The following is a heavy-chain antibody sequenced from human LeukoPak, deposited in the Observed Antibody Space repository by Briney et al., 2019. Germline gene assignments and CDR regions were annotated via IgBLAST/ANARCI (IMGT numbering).Heavy chain of an antibody. CDR2: ISSSSSYI. V-gene: IGHV3-21*01. CDR1: GFTFSSYS. Sequence: PGGSLRLSCASSGFTFSSYSMNWVRQAPGKGLEWVSSISSSSSYIYYADSVKGRFTISRDNANNSLYLQINSLIAKDTAVYYCARDRAVAPNLGFDYWGQGTLVTVST. CDR3: ARDRAVAPNLGFDY. D-gene: IGHD6-19*01. J-gene: IGHJ4*02.